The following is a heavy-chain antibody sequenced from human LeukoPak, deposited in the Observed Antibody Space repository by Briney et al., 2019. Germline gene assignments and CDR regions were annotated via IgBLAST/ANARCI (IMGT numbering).Heavy chain of an antibody. CDR3: ARGRVRMDV. CDR1: GGSFSGYY. Sequence: SETLSLTCAVYGGSFSGYYWRCIRQPPGKGLEWIGEINHSGSTNYNPSLKSRVTISVDTSKNQFSLKLSSVTAADTAVYYCARGRVRMDVWGQGTTVTVSS. J-gene: IGHJ6*02. V-gene: IGHV4-34*01. CDR2: INHSGST.